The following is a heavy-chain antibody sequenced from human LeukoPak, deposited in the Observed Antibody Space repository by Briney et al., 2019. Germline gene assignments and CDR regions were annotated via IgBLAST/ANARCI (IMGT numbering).Heavy chain of an antibody. D-gene: IGHD3-16*01. Sequence: ASVKVSCKASGYTFSSYDINWVRQATGQGLEWMGWMNPNSGNTGYAQKFQGRVTMTRNTSISTAYMELSSLRSEDTAVYYCARDPFGTSPFDYWGQGTLVTVSS. CDR1: GYTFSSYD. J-gene: IGHJ4*02. CDR2: MNPNSGNT. V-gene: IGHV1-8*01. CDR3: ARDPFGTSPFDY.